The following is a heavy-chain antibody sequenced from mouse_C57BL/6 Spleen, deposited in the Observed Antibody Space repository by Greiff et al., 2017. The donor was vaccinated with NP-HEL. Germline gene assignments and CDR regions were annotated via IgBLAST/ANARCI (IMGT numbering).Heavy chain of an antibody. V-gene: IGHV1-82*01. CDR2: IYPGDGDT. J-gene: IGHJ2*01. CDR1: GYAFSSSW. D-gene: IGHD4-1*01. Sequence: QVQLQQSGPELVKPGASVKISCKASGYAFSSSWMNWVKQRPGKGLEWIGRIYPGDGDTNYNGKFKGKATLTADKSSSTAYMQLSSLTSEDSAVYFCARYAGRDYGGQGTTLTVSS. CDR3: ARYAGRDY.